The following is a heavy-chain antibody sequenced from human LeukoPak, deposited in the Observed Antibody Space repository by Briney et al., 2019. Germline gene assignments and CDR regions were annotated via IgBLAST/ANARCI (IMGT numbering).Heavy chain of an antibody. D-gene: IGHD6-6*01. CDR3: ARGYGSSDI. CDR1: GGSFSGYY. J-gene: IGHJ3*02. CDR2: INHSGST. Sequence: SETLSLTCAVYGGSFSGYYWSWIRQPPGKGLEWIGEINHSGSTSYNPSLKSRVTISVDTSKNQFSLKLSSVTAADTAVYYCARGYGSSDIWGQGTMVTVSS. V-gene: IGHV4-34*01.